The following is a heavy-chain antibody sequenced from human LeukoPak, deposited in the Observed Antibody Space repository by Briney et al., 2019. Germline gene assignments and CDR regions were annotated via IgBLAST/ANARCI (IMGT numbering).Heavy chain of an antibody. Sequence: PSETLSLTCAVYGGSFSGYYWSWIRQPPGKGLEWIGEINHSGSTNYNPSLKSRVTISVDTSKNQFSLTLSSVTAADTAMYYCARVLGIAVVAGATEDNYFDPWGQGTLVTVSS. D-gene: IGHD2-21*01. CDR3: ARVLGIAVVAGATEDNYFDP. CDR1: GGSFSGYY. J-gene: IGHJ5*02. V-gene: IGHV4-34*01. CDR2: INHSGST.